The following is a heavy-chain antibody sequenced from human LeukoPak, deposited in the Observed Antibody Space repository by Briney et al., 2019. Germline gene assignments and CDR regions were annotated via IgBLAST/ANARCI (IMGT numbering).Heavy chain of an antibody. V-gene: IGHV1-2*02. J-gene: IGHJ2*01. CDR2: INSNTGGT. Sequence: ASVKVSCKASGYTFTDHYMHWVRQAPGQGLEWRGWINSNTGGTNYAQKFQGRVTMTRDTSISTAYMELSRLRSDDTAVYYCARGGGSMDVTYGLLYFDLWGRGSLVTVSS. D-gene: IGHD2/OR15-2a*01. CDR1: GYTFTDHY. CDR3: ARGGGSMDVTYGLLYFDL.